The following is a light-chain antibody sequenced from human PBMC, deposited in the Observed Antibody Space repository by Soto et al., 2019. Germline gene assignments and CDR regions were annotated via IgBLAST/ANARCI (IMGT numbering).Light chain of an antibody. CDR2: GAT. V-gene: IGKV1-6*01. J-gene: IGKJ1*01. CDR1: RGIAKD. Sequence: AIQLTQSPSSLSASVGDRVTITCWASRGIAKDLGWYQQKPGQAPKLLIFGATFLQSGVPSRFSGSGSGTDFTLTISSLQPEDFATYYCLQNYYSFRTFGQGTKVEIK. CDR3: LQNYYSFRT.